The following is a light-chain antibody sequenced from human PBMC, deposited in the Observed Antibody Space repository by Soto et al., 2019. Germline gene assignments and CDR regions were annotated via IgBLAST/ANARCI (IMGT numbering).Light chain of an antibody. CDR3: QQYNSYPWT. CDR1: QSIRSW. CDR2: DAS. J-gene: IGKJ1*01. Sequence: DIPMTQSPSTLSASVGDRVTITCRASQSIRSWLAWYLQKPGKAPKLLIYDASSLESGVPSRFSGSGSGTEFTLTISSLQPDDFATYYCQQYNSYPWTFGQGTKVEIK. V-gene: IGKV1-5*01.